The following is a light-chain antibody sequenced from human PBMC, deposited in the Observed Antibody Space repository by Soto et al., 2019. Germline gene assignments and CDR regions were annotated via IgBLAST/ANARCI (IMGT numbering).Light chain of an antibody. J-gene: IGLJ2*01. CDR1: SSDVGGYNY. Sequence: QSALTQPASVSGSDGQSITISCTGTSSDVGGYNYVSWYQQHPGKAPKLMIYDVSNRPSGVSNRFSGSKSGNTASLTISGLQAEDEADYYCSSYTSSSTVVFGGGTKLTVL. V-gene: IGLV2-14*01. CDR3: SSYTSSSTVV. CDR2: DVS.